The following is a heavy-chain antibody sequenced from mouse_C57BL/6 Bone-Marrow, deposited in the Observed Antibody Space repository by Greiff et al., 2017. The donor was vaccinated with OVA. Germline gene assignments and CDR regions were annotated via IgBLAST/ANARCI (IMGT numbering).Heavy chain of an antibody. CDR2: IWGDGST. V-gene: IGHV2-3*01. CDR3: AKKGLTGAWYFDV. J-gene: IGHJ1*03. Sequence: QVQLKESGPGLVAPSGFSLTSYGVSWVRQPPGKGLEWLGVIWGDGSTNYHSALISRLSISKDNSKSQVFLKLNSLQTDDTATYYCAKKGLTGAWYFDVWGTGTTVTVSS. D-gene: IGHD4-1*01. CDR1: GFSLTSYG.